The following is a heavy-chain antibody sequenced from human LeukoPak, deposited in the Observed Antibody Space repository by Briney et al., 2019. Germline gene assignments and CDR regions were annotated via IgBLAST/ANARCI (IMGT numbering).Heavy chain of an antibody. J-gene: IGHJ4*02. V-gene: IGHV4-61*02. CDR2: IYSTGST. CDR1: GFSLRTSGM. D-gene: IGHD3-10*01. Sequence: SGPTLVNPTQTLTLTCTFSGFSLRTSGMCVSWIRQPAGKGLEYIGRIYSTGSTNYNPSLRSRVTISVDTSKNHFSLKLSSVTAADTAVYYCARDQTYSGSGIYTYFDYWGQGILVTVST. CDR3: ARDQTYSGSGIYTYFDY.